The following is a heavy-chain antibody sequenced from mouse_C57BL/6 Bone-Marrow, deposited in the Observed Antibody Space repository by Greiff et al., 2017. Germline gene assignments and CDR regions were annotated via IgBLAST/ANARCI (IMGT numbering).Heavy chain of an antibody. J-gene: IGHJ1*03. D-gene: IGHD1-1*01. CDR1: GYTFTDYY. CDR2: INPNNGGT. Sequence: EVQLQQSGPELVKPGASVKISCNASGYTFTDYYMNWVKQSHGKSLEWIGDINPNNGGTSYNQKFKGKATLTVDKSSSTAYMELRSLTSEDSAVYYCARWDTTVVGNWYFDVWGTGTTVTVSS. CDR3: ARWDTTVVGNWYFDV. V-gene: IGHV1-26*01.